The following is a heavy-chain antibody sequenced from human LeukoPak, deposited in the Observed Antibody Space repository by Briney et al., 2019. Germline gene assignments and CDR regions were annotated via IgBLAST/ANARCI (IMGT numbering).Heavy chain of an antibody. CDR3: AKGGGSFDY. J-gene: IGHJ4*02. CDR2: ISYDGSNK. CDR1: GFTFSSYG. D-gene: IGHD1-26*01. V-gene: IGHV3-30*18. Sequence: PGRSLRLSCAASGFTFSSYGMHWVRQAPGKGLEWVAVISYDGSNKYYADSVKGRFTISRDNSKNTPYLQMNSLRAEDTAVYYCAKGGGSFDYWGQGTLVTVSS.